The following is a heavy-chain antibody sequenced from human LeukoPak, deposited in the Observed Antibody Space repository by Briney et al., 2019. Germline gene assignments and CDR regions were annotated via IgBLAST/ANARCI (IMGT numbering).Heavy chain of an antibody. CDR3: ARGLHDRSWYGAH. CDR2: ISCSGGST. J-gene: IGHJ4*02. Sequence: GESLRLCFVLSGLTFSDAWMSWVRQAPGKGLEWVSAISCSGGSTYYADSVKGRFTISRDNFKNALYLQMNSLRLEDTAVYYCARGLHDRSWYGAHWGQGTLLSVSS. CDR1: GLTFSDAW. V-gene: IGHV3-23*01. D-gene: IGHD6-13*01.